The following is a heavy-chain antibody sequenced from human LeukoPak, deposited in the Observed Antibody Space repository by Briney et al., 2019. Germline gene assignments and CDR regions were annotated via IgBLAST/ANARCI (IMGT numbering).Heavy chain of an antibody. CDR3: ARGFSEGDGYFGYFDY. CDR1: GFTFDDYG. J-gene: IGHJ4*02. V-gene: IGHV3-20*01. Sequence: GGSLRLSCAASGFTFDDYGMSWVRQAPGKGLEWVSGINWNGGSTGYADSVKGRFTISRDNAKNSLYLQMNSLRAEDTALYHCARGFSEGDGYFGYFDYWGQGTLVTVSS. D-gene: IGHD5-24*01. CDR2: INWNGGST.